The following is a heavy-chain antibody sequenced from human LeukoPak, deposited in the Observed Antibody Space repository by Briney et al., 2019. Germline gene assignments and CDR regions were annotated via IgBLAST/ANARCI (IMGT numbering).Heavy chain of an antibody. CDR1: GFSLSNYN. CDR3: AKAAIVVVRNAFDI. V-gene: IGHV3-21*04. J-gene: IGHJ3*02. D-gene: IGHD3-22*01. CDR2: VSSSSSHI. Sequence: GGSLRLSCVASGFSLSNYNMNWVRQAPGKGLEWISSVSSSSSHIYYIDSVKGRFTISRDNSKNTLYLQMNSLRAEDTAVYYCAKAAIVVVRNAFDIWGQGTMVTVSS.